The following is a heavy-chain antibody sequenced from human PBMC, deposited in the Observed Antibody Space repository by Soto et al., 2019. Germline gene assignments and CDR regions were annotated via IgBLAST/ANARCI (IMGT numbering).Heavy chain of an antibody. CDR2: IRSKANSYAP. J-gene: IGHJ5*02. CDR1: GFTFSGSA. D-gene: IGHD5-18*01. CDR3: TRLGYSYGYGQT. Sequence: EVQLVESGGGLVQPGGSLKLSCAASGFTFSGSAMHWVRQASGKGLEWVGRIRSKANSYAPAYAASVKGRFTISRDDSKNTAYLQMNSLKTEDTAVYYCTRLGYSYGYGQTWGQGTLVTVSS. V-gene: IGHV3-73*01.